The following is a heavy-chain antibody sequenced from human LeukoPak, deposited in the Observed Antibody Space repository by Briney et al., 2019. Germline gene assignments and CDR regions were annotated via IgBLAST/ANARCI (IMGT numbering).Heavy chain of an antibody. D-gene: IGHD3-10*01. CDR3: ARAARGSGSLGIDY. CDR1: GFTFSSYG. CDR2: ISYDGSNK. V-gene: IGHV3-30*03. Sequence: GGSLRLSCAASGFTFSSYGMHWVRQAPGKGLEWVAVISYDGSNKYYADSVKGRFTISRDNSKNTLYLQMNSLRAEDTAVYYCARAARGSGSLGIDYWGQGTLVTVSS. J-gene: IGHJ4*02.